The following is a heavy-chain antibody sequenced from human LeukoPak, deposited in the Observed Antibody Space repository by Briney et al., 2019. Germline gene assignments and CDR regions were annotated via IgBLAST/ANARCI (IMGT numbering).Heavy chain of an antibody. D-gene: IGHD2-15*01. CDR2: ISSKAYGGTT. CDR3: TGDFSGGSCYYYYYGMDV. J-gene: IGHJ6*02. CDR1: GFTFGDYA. V-gene: IGHV3-49*04. Sequence: GGSLRLSCTASGFTFGDYAMSWVRQAPGKGLEWVGFISSKAYGGTTEYAASVKGRFTISRDDSKSIAYLQMNSLKTEDTAVYYCTGDFSGGSCYYYYYGMDVWGQGTTVTVSS.